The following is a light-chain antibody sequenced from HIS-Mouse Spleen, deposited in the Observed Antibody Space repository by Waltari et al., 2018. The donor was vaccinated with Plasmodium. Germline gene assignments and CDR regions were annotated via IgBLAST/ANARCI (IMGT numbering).Light chain of an antibody. CDR1: QSVSSN. J-gene: IGKJ3*01. CDR3: QQYNNWSFT. V-gene: IGKV3-15*01. Sequence: EIVMTQFPATLPVTPGERATLSCRASQSVSSNLAWYQQKPGQAPRLLIYGASTRATGIPARFSGSGSGTEFTLTISSLQSEDFAVYYCQQYNNWSFTFGPGTKVDIK. CDR2: GAS.